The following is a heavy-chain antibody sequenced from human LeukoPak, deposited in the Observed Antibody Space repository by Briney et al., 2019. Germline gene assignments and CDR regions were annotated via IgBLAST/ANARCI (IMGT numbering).Heavy chain of an antibody. Sequence: GGSLRLSCAASGFTFDDYAMHWVRQAPGKGLEWVSGISWNSGSIGYADSVKGRFTISRDNAKNTLYLQMNSLRAEDTAVYYCARVRFGYSLIDYWGQGTLVTVSS. CDR3: ARVRFGYSLIDY. V-gene: IGHV3-9*01. J-gene: IGHJ4*02. CDR2: ISWNSGSI. D-gene: IGHD5-18*01. CDR1: GFTFDDYA.